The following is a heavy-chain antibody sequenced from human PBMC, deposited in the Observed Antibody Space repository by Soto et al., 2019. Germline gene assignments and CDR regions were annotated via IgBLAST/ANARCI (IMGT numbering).Heavy chain of an antibody. CDR1: GGSISSGGYY. Sequence: QVQLQESGPGLVKPSQTLSLTCTVSGGSISSGGYYWSWIRQHPGKGLEWIGYIYYSGSTYYNPSLNSRVTISVDTSKNEFSLKLSSVTAADTAVYYCARDRGGGMVRGGLNWFDPWGQGTLVTVSS. V-gene: IGHV4-31*03. CDR2: IYYSGST. D-gene: IGHD3-10*01. CDR3: ARDRGGGMVRGGLNWFDP. J-gene: IGHJ5*02.